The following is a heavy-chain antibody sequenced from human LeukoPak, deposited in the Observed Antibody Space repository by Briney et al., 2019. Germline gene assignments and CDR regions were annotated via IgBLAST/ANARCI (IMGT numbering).Heavy chain of an antibody. CDR1: GFSFSNAW. D-gene: IGHD6-13*01. CDR3: STMYSSTWYPY. V-gene: IGHV3-15*01. Sequence: PGGSLRLSCAGSGFSFSNAWMSWVRHAPGKGLEWVGRIKSKSDGGTTDYAAPVKGRFTISREDSKNTLYLQMNSLKTEDTAVYYCSTMYSSTWYPYWGQGTLVTVSS. J-gene: IGHJ4*02. CDR2: IKSKSDGGTT.